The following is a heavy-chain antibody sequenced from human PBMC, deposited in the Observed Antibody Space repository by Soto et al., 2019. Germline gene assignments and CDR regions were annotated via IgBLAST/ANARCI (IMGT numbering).Heavy chain of an antibody. CDR1: GFTFSSYG. CDR2: IWYDGSNK. J-gene: IGHJ6*02. Sequence: QVQLVESGGGVVQPGRSLRLSCAASGFTFSSYGMHWVRQAPGKGLEWVAVIWYDGSNKYYADSVKGRFTISRDNSKNTLYLQRNSLRAEDTAVYYYARGGGGGSGSYNYYGMDVWGQGTTVTVSS. CDR3: ARGGGGGSGSYNYYGMDV. D-gene: IGHD3-10*01. V-gene: IGHV3-33*01.